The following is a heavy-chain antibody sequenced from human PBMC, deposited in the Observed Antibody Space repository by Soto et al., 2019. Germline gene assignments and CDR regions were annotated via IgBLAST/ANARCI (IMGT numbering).Heavy chain of an antibody. V-gene: IGHV3-48*02. CDR3: ARDHSGGNLDYRYYSMDV. D-gene: IGHD2-21*02. J-gene: IGHJ6*02. CDR2: ISSSGGTI. Sequence: EVQLVESGGGLVQPGGSLRLSCAASGLTFSSYSMKWVRQAPGKGLEWVSYISSSGGTIYYADSVKGRFTISRDNAKNSLYLQMNSVRDEDTAVYYCARDHSGGNLDYRYYSMDVWGQGTTVTFSS. CDR1: GLTFSSYS.